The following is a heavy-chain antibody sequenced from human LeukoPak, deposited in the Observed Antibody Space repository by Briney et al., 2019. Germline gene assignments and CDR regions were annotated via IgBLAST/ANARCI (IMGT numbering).Heavy chain of an antibody. CDR2: ISSSSSTI. V-gene: IGHV3-48*04. Sequence: VSYISSSSSTIYYADSVRGRFTISRDNAKNSLYLQMNSLRAEDTAVYYCARPFNGYFDYWGQGTLVXX. CDR3: ARPFNGYFDY. J-gene: IGHJ4*02. D-gene: IGHD2-8*01.